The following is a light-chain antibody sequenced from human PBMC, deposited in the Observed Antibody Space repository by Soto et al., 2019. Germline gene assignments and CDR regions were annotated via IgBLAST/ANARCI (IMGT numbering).Light chain of an antibody. J-gene: IGLJ2*01. Sequence: QSALTQRPSASGSPGQSVTISCTGTSIDVGGYNYVSWYQQHPGKAPKLMIYEVSKRPSGVPDRFSGSKSGNTASLTVSGLQAEDEADFYCSSYAGSNKKVFGGGTKVTVL. CDR1: SIDVGGYNY. CDR2: EVS. V-gene: IGLV2-8*01. CDR3: SSYAGSNKKV.